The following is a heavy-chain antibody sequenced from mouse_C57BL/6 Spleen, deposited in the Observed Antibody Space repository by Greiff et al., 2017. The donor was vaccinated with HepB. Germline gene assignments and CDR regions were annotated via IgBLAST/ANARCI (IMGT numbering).Heavy chain of an antibody. CDR2: ISSGSSTI. Sequence: EVKLEESGGGLVKPGGSLKLSCAASGFTFSDYGMHWVRQAPEKGLEWVAYISSGSSTIYYADTVKGRFTISRDNAKNTLFLQMTSLRAEDTAMYYCARLTGPYWGQGTLVTVSA. V-gene: IGHV5-17*01. CDR3: ARLTGPY. CDR1: GFTFSDYG. J-gene: IGHJ3*01. D-gene: IGHD4-1*01.